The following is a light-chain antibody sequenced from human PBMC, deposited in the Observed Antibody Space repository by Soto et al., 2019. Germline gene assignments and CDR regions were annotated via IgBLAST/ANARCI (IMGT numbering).Light chain of an antibody. CDR2: DN. CDR1: SSNIGAGYD. Sequence: QSVLTQPPSVSGAPGQRVTISCTGRSSNIGAGYDVHWYQHLPGTAPKLLIYDNNCPSGVPDRFSGSKSGTSASLAITGLQAEDEADYYCQAYDISLSGLGFGGGTQVTVL. V-gene: IGLV1-40*01. CDR3: QAYDISLSGLG. J-gene: IGLJ2*01.